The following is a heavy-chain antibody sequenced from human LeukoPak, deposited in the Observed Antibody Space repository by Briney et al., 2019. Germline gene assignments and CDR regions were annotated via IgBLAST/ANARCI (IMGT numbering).Heavy chain of an antibody. CDR1: GGSISSYY. D-gene: IGHD2/OR15-2a*01. V-gene: IGHV4-59*12. J-gene: IGHJ6*04. CDR2: IYYSGST. CDR3: ARETVMRVRELIMDV. Sequence: PSETLSLTCTVSGGSISSYYWSWIPQPPGKGLEWIGYIYYSGSTNYNPSLKSRVTISVDKSKNQFSLKLSSVTAADTAVYYCARETVMRVRELIMDVWGKGTTVTVSS.